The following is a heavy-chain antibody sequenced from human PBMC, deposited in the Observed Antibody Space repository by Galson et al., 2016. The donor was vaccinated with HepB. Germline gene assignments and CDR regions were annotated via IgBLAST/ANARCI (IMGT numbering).Heavy chain of an antibody. CDR3: ARGVVVDAILSSLDV. Sequence: SETLSLTCGVYGGSFSGFYWTWIRQPPGKGLEWIGEINHTGGTNDNPSLRSRVTISVDSSKNQFSLNLRSLTAADTAVYYCARGVVVDAILSSLDVWGKGITVSVSS. CDR1: GGSFSGFY. D-gene: IGHD2-15*01. CDR2: INHTGGT. V-gene: IGHV4-34*01. J-gene: IGHJ6*04.